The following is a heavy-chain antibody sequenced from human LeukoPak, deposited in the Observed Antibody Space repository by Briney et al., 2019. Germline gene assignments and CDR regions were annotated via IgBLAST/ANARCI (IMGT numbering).Heavy chain of an antibody. D-gene: IGHD3-9*01. J-gene: IGHJ6*02. CDR3: ARLGYFDWSSYGMDV. Sequence: PSETLSLTCTVSGGSISSYYWSWIRQPPGKGLEWIGYIYYSGSTNYNPSLKRRVTISVATSKHQFSLKLSSVTAADTAVYYCARLGYFDWSSYGMDVWGQGTTVTVSS. CDR2: IYYSGST. V-gene: IGHV4-59*08. CDR1: GGSISSYY.